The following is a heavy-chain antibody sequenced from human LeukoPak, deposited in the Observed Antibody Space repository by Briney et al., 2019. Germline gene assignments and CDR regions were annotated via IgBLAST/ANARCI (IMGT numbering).Heavy chain of an antibody. CDR3: ARGGSYLSAFDI. V-gene: IGHV3-21*04. J-gene: IGHJ3*02. Sequence: GGSLRLSCAASGFTFSDYTMNWVRQAPGKGLEWVSSIFSSSSLIYYANSVKGRFTISRDNAKKSLYLQMNSLRAEDTAVYYCARGGSYLSAFDIWGQGTMVTVSS. CDR2: IFSSSSLI. D-gene: IGHD1-26*01. CDR1: GFTFSDYT.